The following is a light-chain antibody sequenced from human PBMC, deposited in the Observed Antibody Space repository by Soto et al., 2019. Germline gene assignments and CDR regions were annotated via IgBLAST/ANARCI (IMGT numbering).Light chain of an antibody. J-gene: IGKJ2*01. CDR2: GAS. CDR1: QSVSSN. CDR3: QQYNNWPPTYT. V-gene: IGKV3-15*01. Sequence: EIVMTQSPATLSVSPGERATLSCRASQSVSSNLAWYQQKPGQAPRLLIYGASTRATVIPARFSGSWSGTEFTLTISSLQSEDFAVYYCQQYNNWPPTYTFGQGTKLEIK.